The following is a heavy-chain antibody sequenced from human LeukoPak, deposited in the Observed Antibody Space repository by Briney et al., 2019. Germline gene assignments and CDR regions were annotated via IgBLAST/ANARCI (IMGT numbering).Heavy chain of an antibody. D-gene: IGHD2-2*01. J-gene: IGHJ5*02. CDR1: WGHLRSLY. CDR2: IYTSGST. V-gene: IGHV4-4*09. CDR3: ASSPYPNWDWFDP. Sequence: SETLSLTLPGSWGHLRSLYLGLIRPPPGKGMGWVGYIYTSGSTNYNPSLKSRVIISVDTSKNQFSLKLSSVTAADTAVYYCASSPYPNWDWFDPWGQGTLVTVSS.